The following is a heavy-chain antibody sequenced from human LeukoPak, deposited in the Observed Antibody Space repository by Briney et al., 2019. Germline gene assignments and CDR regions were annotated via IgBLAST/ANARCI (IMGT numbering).Heavy chain of an antibody. D-gene: IGHD6-13*01. J-gene: IGHJ3*02. CDR3: ASRYSSSWYQDHDAFDI. Sequence: KAGESLKISCKGSGYSFTNYWIVWVRQMPGKGLEWMGIIYPGDSDTRYSPSFQGQVTISVDKSISTAYLQWSSLKASDSVMYYCASRYSSSWYQDHDAFDIWGQGTMVTVSS. CDR1: GYSFTNYW. V-gene: IGHV5-51*01. CDR2: IYPGDSDT.